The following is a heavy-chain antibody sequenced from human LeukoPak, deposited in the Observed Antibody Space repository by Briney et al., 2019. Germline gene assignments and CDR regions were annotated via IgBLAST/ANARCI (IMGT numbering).Heavy chain of an antibody. D-gene: IGHD5-12*01. CDR1: GFTFSTYS. J-gene: IGHJ4*02. CDR3: VRGGYRGFDYEY. V-gene: IGHV3-21*01. Sequence: GGSLRLSCAASGFTFSTYSMNWLRLAPGKGPEWVSSISPDSNYKYYVDSVKGRFTISRDNAKSSLYLQMNSLRAEDTAVYYCVRGGYRGFDYEYWGQGTLVTVSS. CDR2: ISPDSNYK.